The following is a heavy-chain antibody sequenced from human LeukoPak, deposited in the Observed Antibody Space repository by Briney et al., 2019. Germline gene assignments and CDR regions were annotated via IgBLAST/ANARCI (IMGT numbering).Heavy chain of an antibody. CDR3: ARVLSAKGYYDSSGYYYQGDAFDI. Sequence: GGSLRLSCAASGFTFSSYAMSWVRQAPGKGLEWVSGISGSGDSTYYADSVKGRFTTSRDNAKNSLYLQMNSLRAEDTAVYYCARVLSAKGYYDSSGYYYQGDAFDIWGQGTMVTVSS. D-gene: IGHD3-22*01. CDR2: ISGSGDST. J-gene: IGHJ3*02. CDR1: GFTFSSYA. V-gene: IGHV3-23*01.